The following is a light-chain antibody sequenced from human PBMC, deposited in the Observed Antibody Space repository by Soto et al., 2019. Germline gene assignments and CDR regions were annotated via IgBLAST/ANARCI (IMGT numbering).Light chain of an antibody. CDR3: SSYTTSTSFIL. CDR2: EVS. CDR1: SSDLGSYNR. Sequence: QSALTQPPSVSGSPRQSVTISCTGTSSDLGSYNRVSWYQKPPGTAPKAMIYEVSSRPSGVSNRFSGSKSGNTASLTISGLQAEDEAYYYCSSYTTSTSFILFGGGTKVTVL. V-gene: IGLV2-18*02. J-gene: IGLJ2*01.